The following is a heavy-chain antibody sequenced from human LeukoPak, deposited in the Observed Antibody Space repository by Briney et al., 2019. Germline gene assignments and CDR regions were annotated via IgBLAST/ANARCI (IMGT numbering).Heavy chain of an antibody. CDR3: AGGFYYYGPDV. J-gene: IGHJ6*02. Sequence: ASVKVSCKASGYTFTRYDINWVRQAPGQGLEWLGWMNPNNCNTGYAQKFQGRVTMTKSTSIDTAYMELNTLTSDDTAAYYCAGGFYYYGPDVWGQGTTVTVSS. CDR2: MNPNNCNT. CDR1: GYTFTRYD. V-gene: IGHV1-8*01.